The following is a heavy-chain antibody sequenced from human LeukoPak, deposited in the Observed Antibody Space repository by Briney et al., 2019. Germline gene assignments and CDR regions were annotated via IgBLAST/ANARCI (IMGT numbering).Heavy chain of an antibody. V-gene: IGHV1-69*13. CDR1: GGTFSNYA. CDR3: ARVGSSSSQMCFQH. D-gene: IGHD6-13*01. J-gene: IGHJ1*01. Sequence: ASVKVSCKASGGTFSNYAISWVRQAPGQGLEWMGGIIPIFGTANYAQKFQGRVTITADESTSTAYMELSSLRSEDTAVYYCARVGSSSSQMCFQHWGQGTLVTVSS. CDR2: IIPIFGTA.